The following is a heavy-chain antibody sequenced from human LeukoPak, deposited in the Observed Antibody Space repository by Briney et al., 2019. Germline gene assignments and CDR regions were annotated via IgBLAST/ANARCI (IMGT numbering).Heavy chain of an antibody. D-gene: IGHD6-13*01. J-gene: IGHJ5*02. CDR2: ISAYNGNT. Sequence: ASVKVSCKASGYTFTSYGISWVRQAPGQGLEWMGWISAYNGNTNYAQKLQGRVTMTRDTSTSTVYMELSSLRSEDTAIYYCAKLAASETGEGSWGQGTLVTVSS. CDR1: GYTFTSYG. V-gene: IGHV1-18*01. CDR3: AKLAASETGEGS.